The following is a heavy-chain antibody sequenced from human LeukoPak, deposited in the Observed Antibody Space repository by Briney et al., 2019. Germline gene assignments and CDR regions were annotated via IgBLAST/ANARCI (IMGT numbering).Heavy chain of an antibody. Sequence: SETLSLTCTVSGDSISNYYWSWIRQPAGKGLEWIGRIYTSGSTNYNPSLKSRVTMSVDTSKNQFSLKLRSVTAADTAVYYCARGYNWGSPTRNFYYLDVWGKGTTVTVSS. V-gene: IGHV4-4*07. CDR1: GDSISNYY. J-gene: IGHJ6*03. D-gene: IGHD7-27*01. CDR3: ARGYNWGSPTRNFYYLDV. CDR2: IYTSGST.